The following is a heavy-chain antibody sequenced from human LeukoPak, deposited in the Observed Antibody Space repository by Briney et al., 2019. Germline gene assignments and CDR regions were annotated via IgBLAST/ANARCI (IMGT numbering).Heavy chain of an antibody. Sequence: PGGSLRLSCSASGFTFRDYWMSWVRQAPGKGLEWVANIKTDGGEKYYVDSVKGRFTISRDNAKKSLSLEMNNLSAEDAAVYYCARGEHGHYGYYFDYWGQGALVTVSS. CDR3: ARGEHGHYGYYFDY. J-gene: IGHJ4*02. CDR2: IKTDGGEK. D-gene: IGHD4-17*01. V-gene: IGHV3-7*01. CDR1: GFTFRDYW.